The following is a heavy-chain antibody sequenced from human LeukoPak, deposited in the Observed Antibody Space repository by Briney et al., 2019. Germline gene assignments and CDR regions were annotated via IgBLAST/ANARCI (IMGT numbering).Heavy chain of an antibody. V-gene: IGHV4-39*01. CDR1: GGSISSSSYY. Sequence: SETLSLTCTVSGGSISSSSYYWGWIRQPPGKGLEWIGSIYYSGSTYYNPSLKGRVTISVDTSKNQFSLKLSSVTAADTAVYYCASVPRDGITGTTPYSYWGQGTLVTVSS. CDR2: IYYSGST. J-gene: IGHJ4*02. CDR3: ASVPRDGITGTTPYSY. D-gene: IGHD1-20*01.